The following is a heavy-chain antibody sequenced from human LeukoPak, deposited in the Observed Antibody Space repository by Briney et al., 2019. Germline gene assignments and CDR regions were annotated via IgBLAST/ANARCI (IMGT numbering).Heavy chain of an antibody. J-gene: IGHJ4*02. CDR2: ISSSSSYI. V-gene: IGHV3-21*01. CDR3: ARVISVAGYDY. D-gene: IGHD6-19*01. Sequence: GGSLRLSCAASGFTSSNYSMNWVRQAPGKGLEWVSSISSSSSYIYYADSVKGRFTISRDNAKNSLYLQMNSLRAEDTAVYYCARVISVAGYDYWGQGTLVTVSS. CDR1: GFTSSNYS.